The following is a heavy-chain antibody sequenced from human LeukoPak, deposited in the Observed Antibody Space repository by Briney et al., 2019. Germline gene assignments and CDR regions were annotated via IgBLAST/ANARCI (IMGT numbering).Heavy chain of an antibody. J-gene: IGHJ6*03. CDR1: GYTFTSYV. D-gene: IGHD3-3*01. V-gene: IGHV1-3*03. CDR3: ARARYETRIWPKGRYDYYHYMDV. CDR2: ISAGNGNT. Sequence: GASVKVSCKASGYTFTSYVIHWVRQAPGQRLEWMGWISAGNGNTKYSQEFQDRVTITRDTSASTAYMELSSLRSEDMAVYYCARARYETRIWPKGRYDYYHYMDVWGKGTTVTVSS.